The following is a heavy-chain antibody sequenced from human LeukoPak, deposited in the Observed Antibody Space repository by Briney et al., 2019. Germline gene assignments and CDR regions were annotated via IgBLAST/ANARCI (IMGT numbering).Heavy chain of an antibody. V-gene: IGHV4-59*01. CDR2: IYYSGTT. D-gene: IGHD4-17*01. CDR1: GDSISSWY. Sequence: PSETLSLTCTVSGDSISSWYWSWIRQPPGKGLEWIGYIYYSGTTYYNPSLKSRVSISVDTSKNQFSLKLSSVTAADTAVYYCARGVPTVTTNYFDYWGQGTLVTVSS. J-gene: IGHJ4*02. CDR3: ARGVPTVTTNYFDY.